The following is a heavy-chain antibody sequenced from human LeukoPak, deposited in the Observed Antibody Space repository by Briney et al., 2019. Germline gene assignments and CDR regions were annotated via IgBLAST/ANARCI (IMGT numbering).Heavy chain of an antibody. Sequence: ASVKVSCKASGYSFTNYGISWVRQAPGQGLEWMGWISGYNGDTKFAQKVQGRVTITTDKSTTTASMELRSLRSDDTAVYFCAREYYYDTSGYYSAYYNYGMDVWGQGTTVTVSS. D-gene: IGHD3-22*01. CDR2: ISGYNGDT. J-gene: IGHJ6*02. CDR1: GYSFTNYG. CDR3: AREYYYDTSGYYSAYYNYGMDV. V-gene: IGHV1-18*01.